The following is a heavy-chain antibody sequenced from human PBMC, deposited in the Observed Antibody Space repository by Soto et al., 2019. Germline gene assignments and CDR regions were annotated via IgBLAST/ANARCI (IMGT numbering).Heavy chain of an antibody. CDR2: FDPEDGET. D-gene: IGHD4-4*01. V-gene: IGHV1-24*01. Sequence: XSVKVSLKVPGYALTGLSLHLLRHAPGKGLEGMAGFDPEDGETIYAQKFQGRVTMTEDTSTDTAYMELSSLTSEDTAVYYCATDFPGTVKLEIDYWGQGTLVP. J-gene: IGHJ4*02. CDR3: ATDFPGTVKLEIDY. CDR1: GYALTGLS.